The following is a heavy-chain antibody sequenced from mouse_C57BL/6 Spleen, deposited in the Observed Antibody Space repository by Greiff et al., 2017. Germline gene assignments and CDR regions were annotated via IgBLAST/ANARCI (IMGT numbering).Heavy chain of an antibody. Sequence: VQLQPSGPGLVAPSQSLSITCTVSGFSLTSYAISWVRQPPGKGLEWLGVIWNGGGPNYTSALKSILSISKDNSKSQVFLKMNSRQTDDTARYYWARKGDHGNYDYFDYWGQGTTLTVSS. CDR2: IWNGGGP. V-gene: IGHV2-9-1*01. D-gene: IGHD2-1*01. J-gene: IGHJ2*01. CDR3: ARKGDHGNYDYFDY. CDR1: GFSLTSYA.